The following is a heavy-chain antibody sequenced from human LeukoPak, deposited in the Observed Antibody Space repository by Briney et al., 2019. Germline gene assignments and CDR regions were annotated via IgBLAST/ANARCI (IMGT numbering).Heavy chain of an antibody. Sequence: PSETLSLTCAVSGYSISSGYYWGWIRQPPGKGLDWIGSIYHSGSTYYNPSLKSRVTISVDTSKNQFSLKLSSVTAADTAVYYCARGPIAARSYYYDYYMDVWGKGSTVTVSS. V-gene: IGHV4-38-2*01. CDR3: ARGPIAARSYYYDYYMDV. CDR2: IYHSGST. D-gene: IGHD6-6*01. CDR1: GYSISSGYY. J-gene: IGHJ6*03.